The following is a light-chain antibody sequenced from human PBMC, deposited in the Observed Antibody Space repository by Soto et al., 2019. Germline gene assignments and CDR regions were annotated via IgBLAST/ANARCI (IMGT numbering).Light chain of an antibody. CDR1: SSDVGGYNT. V-gene: IGLV2-14*01. CDR2: ELS. CDR3: YAYTFSTTGL. J-gene: IGLJ1*01. Sequence: QSALTQPASVSGAPGQPITISCTGSSSDVGGYNTVSWYQQVPGKASKLIIYELSNRPSGVPNRFSGSKSGTTASLTISGLRAEDEADYYCYAYTFSTTGLFGTGTKVTVL.